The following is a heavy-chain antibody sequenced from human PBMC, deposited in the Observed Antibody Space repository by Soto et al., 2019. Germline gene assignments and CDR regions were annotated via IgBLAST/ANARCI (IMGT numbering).Heavy chain of an antibody. J-gene: IGHJ4*02. D-gene: IGHD5-18*01. CDR2: ISGGGGST. Sequence: EVQLSESGGGLVQPGGSLRLSCAASGLSFSSYAMSWVRQAPGKGLEWVSVISGGGGSTYYADSVKGRFTISRDNSKNTLYLQMNSLRAEDTAVFYCAKVKGFSYGFPEGNALDYWGQGTLVTVSS. CDR3: AKVKGFSYGFPEGNALDY. V-gene: IGHV3-23*01. CDR1: GLSFSSYA.